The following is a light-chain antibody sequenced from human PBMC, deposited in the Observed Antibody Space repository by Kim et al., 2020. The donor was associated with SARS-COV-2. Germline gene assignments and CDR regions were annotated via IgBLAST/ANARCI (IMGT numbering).Light chain of an antibody. Sequence: QSALTQPPSVSGSPGQSVTISSTGTSSDVGSYNRVSWYQQPPGTAPKLMIDEVSKRPSGVPDRFSGSKSGNTASLTISGLQAEDEADYYCSSYASSSTWVFGGGTKLTVL. CDR2: EVS. J-gene: IGLJ3*02. CDR1: SSDVGSYNR. CDR3: SSYASSSTWV. V-gene: IGLV2-18*02.